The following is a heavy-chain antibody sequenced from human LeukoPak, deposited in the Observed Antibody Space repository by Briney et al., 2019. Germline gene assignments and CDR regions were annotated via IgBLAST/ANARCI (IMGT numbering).Heavy chain of an antibody. CDR2: IYPNSGGT. D-gene: IGHD6-13*01. CDR3: ARDPGDSSSRGFDY. Sequence: ASVKDSCKASGYTFTGYYMQWVRQAPGQGLEWMGWIYPNSGGTNYAQKFQGRVTMTRDTSISTAYMELSRLRSDDTAVYYCARDPGDSSSRGFDYWGQGTLVTVSS. V-gene: IGHV1-2*02. CDR1: GYTFTGYY. J-gene: IGHJ4*02.